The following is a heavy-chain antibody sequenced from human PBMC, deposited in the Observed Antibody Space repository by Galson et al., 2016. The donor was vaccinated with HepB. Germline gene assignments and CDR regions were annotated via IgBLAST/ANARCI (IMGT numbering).Heavy chain of an antibody. CDR1: SDPVTSGTYY. D-gene: IGHD2-2*02. Sequence: ETLSLTCTVSSDPVTSGTYYWSWVRQSPGKGLDWIGYIHDSGNTNYSPSIKSRVTLSRDTSKNQFFLELTSVTAADTAVYYCARDEGFYNGVDVWGQGTTVTVAS. V-gene: IGHV4-61*01. J-gene: IGHJ6*02. CDR3: ARDEGFYNGVDV. CDR2: IHDSGNT.